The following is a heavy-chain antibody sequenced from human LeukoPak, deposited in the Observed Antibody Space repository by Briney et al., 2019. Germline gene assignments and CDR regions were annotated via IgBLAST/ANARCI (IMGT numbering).Heavy chain of an antibody. J-gene: IGHJ4*02. CDR3: AREVGIRGRFDY. V-gene: IGHV1-46*01. Sequence: GASVKVSCMASGYTFTSYYMHWVRQAPGQGLEWMGIINPSGANTGYAQKFQGRVTMTRDTSTSTVYMELSSLRSQDTAVYYCAREVGIRGRFDYWGRGTPVTVSS. D-gene: IGHD1-26*01. CDR1: GYTFTSYY. CDR2: INPSGANT.